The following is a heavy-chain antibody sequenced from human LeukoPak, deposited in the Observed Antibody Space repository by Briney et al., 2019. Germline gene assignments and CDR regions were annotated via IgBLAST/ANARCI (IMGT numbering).Heavy chain of an antibody. J-gene: IGHJ6*02. V-gene: IGHV3-53*01. CDR1: GFIVSNNY. CDR3: ARTYHYGMDV. CDR2: IYSGGST. Sequence: GGSLRLSCVASGFIVSNNYMSWVRQAPRKGLEWVSVIYSGGSTYYADSVKGRFTISRDNSKNTLYLQMNSLRAEDTAVYYCARTYHYGMDVWGQGTTVTVSS.